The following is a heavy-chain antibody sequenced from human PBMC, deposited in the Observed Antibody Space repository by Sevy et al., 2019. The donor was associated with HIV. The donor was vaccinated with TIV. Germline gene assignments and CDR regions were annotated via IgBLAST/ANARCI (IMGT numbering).Heavy chain of an antibody. Sequence: GGSLRLSCASSGFTFDDYTMHWVRQVPGKGLEWVPLISWDANKTDYADSVEGGSTVSRDKRKNSLYLQMNSLRSEYTALYFCAKDIPGYSGFDHWGQGTLVTVSS. J-gene: IGHJ4*02. CDR2: ISWDANKT. V-gene: IGHV3-43*01. CDR3: AKDIPGYSGFDH. CDR1: GFTFDDYT. D-gene: IGHD3-10*01.